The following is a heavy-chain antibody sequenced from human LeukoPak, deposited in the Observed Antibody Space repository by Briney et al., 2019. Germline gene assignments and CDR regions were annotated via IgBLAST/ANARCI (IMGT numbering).Heavy chain of an antibody. Sequence: SVKVSCKASGGTFFSYAISWVRQAPRQGLEWMGGIIPIFGTANYAQKFQGRVTITTDESTSTAYMELSSLRSEDTAVYYCARADSSGWYHDYWGQGTLVTVSS. CDR1: GGTFFSYA. J-gene: IGHJ4*02. V-gene: IGHV1-69*05. CDR3: ARADSSGWYHDY. CDR2: IIPIFGTA. D-gene: IGHD6-19*01.